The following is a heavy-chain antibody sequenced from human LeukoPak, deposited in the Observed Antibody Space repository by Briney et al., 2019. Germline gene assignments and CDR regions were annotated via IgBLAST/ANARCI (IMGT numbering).Heavy chain of an antibody. V-gene: IGHV3-23*01. CDR3: AKDGRPQQLVPTDFQH. J-gene: IGHJ1*01. CDR2: ISGSGGST. D-gene: IGHD6-13*01. CDR1: GFTFSSYA. Sequence: PGGSLRLSCAASGFTFSSYAMSWVRQAPGKGLEWVSAISGSGGSTYYADSVKGRFTISRDNSKNTLYLQMNSLRAEDTAVYYCAKDGRPQQLVPTDFQHWGQGTLVTVSS.